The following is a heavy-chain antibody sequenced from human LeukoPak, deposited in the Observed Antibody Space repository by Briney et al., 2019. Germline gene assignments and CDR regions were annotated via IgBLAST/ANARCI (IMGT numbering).Heavy chain of an antibody. CDR1: GFTFSTYW. D-gene: IGHD2-15*01. CDR2: IKPDGSHV. J-gene: IGHJ3*01. Sequence: GGSLRLSCAASGFTFSTYWMNWVRQAPGKGLEWVADIKPDGSHVSYVDSVEGRFSISRDNAQNSLYLQVSSLRAEDTAIYYCAREGRLLGAFDVWGQGTMVTVSS. CDR3: AREGRLLGAFDV. V-gene: IGHV3-7*01.